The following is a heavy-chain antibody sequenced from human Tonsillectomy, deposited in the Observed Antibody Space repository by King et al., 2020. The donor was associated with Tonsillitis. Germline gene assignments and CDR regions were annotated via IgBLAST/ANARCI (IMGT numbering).Heavy chain of an antibody. CDR2: IHHSGTT. V-gene: IGHV4-38-2*02. CDR3: AREGGGDYYSGYDTGVSNY. D-gene: IGHD5-12*01. J-gene: IGHJ4*02. Sequence: VQLQESGPGLVKPSETLSLTCGVSGYSISSGHYWGWIRQPPGKGLEWIGSIHHSGTTYYNPSVKSRVTISVDTSKNQFSLRLNSVTSADTAVYFCAREGGGDYYSGYDTGVSNYWGQGTLVTVSS. CDR1: GYSISSGHY.